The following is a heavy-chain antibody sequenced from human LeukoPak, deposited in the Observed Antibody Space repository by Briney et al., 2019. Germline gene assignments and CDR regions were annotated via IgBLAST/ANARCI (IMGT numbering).Heavy chain of an antibody. Sequence: PGGSLRLSCAASGFTFSSYWMSWVRQAPGKGLEWVANIKQDGSEEYYVDSVKGRFTISRDNAKNSLYLQMNSLRAEDTAVYYCARESGIAARGDYYYYGMDVWGQGTTVTVSS. D-gene: IGHD6-6*01. J-gene: IGHJ6*02. CDR2: IKQDGSEE. V-gene: IGHV3-7*01. CDR1: GFTFSSYW. CDR3: ARESGIAARGDYYYYGMDV.